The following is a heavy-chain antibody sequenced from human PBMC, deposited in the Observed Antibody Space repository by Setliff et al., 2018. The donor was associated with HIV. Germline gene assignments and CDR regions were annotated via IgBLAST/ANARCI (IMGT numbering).Heavy chain of an antibody. V-gene: IGHV3-30*03. CDR3: ARQNGALNY. CDR2: ISDDGSEK. Sequence: GGSLRLSCAASGFTFSTYGMHWVRQAPGKGLEWVALISDDGSEKYYVDSVRGRFTVSRDNAKNSLYLQMNSLRVADTAIYYCARQNGALNYWGQGTLVTVSS. D-gene: IGHD2-8*01. CDR1: GFTFSTYG. J-gene: IGHJ4*02.